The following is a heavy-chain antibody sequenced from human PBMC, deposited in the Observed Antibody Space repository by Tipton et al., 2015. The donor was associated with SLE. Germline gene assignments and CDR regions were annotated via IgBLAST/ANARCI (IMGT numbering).Heavy chain of an antibody. V-gene: IGHV4-4*09. J-gene: IGHJ4*02. D-gene: IGHD1-26*01. CDR3: ARGKVVGATDY. Sequence: TLSLTCTVSGGSISSYYWSWIRQPQGKGLEWIGYIYTRGSTNYNPSLKSRVTISVDTSKNQFSLKLSSVTAADTAVYYCARGKVVGATDYWGQGTLVTVSS. CDR1: GGSISSYY. CDR2: IYTRGST.